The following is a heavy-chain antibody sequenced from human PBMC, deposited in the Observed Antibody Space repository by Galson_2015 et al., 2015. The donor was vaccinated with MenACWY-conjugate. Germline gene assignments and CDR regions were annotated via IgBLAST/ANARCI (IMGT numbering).Heavy chain of an antibody. J-gene: IGHJ4*02. V-gene: IGHV3-30*04. Sequence: SLRLSCAASGFTFSSYAMHWVRQAPGKGLEWVAVISYDGSNKYYADSVKGRFTISRDNSKNTLYLQMNSLRAEDTAVYYCARCHGEGGGTTLTKGDDYFDYWGQGTLVTVSS. CDR3: ARCHGEGGGTTLTKGDDYFDY. CDR2: ISYDGSNK. D-gene: IGHD2/OR15-2a*01. CDR1: GFTFSSYA.